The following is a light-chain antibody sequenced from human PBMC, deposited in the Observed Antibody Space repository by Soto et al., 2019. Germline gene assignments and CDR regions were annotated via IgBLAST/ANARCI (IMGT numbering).Light chain of an antibody. CDR2: GAS. Sequence: EIVLTQSPGTLSLSPGERATLSCRASQSVSSSYLAWYQQKPGQAPRLLIYGASSRGTGIPDRFSGSGSGTDFTLTISRLEPEEFAVYYCQQYGSSPTYTFGQGTKLEIK. J-gene: IGKJ2*01. V-gene: IGKV3-20*01. CDR1: QSVSSSY. CDR3: QQYGSSPTYT.